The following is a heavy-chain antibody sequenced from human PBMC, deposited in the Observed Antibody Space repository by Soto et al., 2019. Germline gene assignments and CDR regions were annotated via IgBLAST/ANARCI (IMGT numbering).Heavy chain of an antibody. V-gene: IGHV3-30*04. J-gene: IGHJ4*02. CDR3: ARVVVAESIAAPDY. CDR1: GFTFSSYA. D-gene: IGHD6-6*01. CDR2: ISYDGSNK. Sequence: GGSLRPSCAASGFTFSSYAMHWVRQAPGKGLEWVAVISYDGSNKYYADSVKGRFTISRDNSKNTLYLQMNSLRAEDTAVYYCARVVVAESIAAPDYWGQGTLVTVSS.